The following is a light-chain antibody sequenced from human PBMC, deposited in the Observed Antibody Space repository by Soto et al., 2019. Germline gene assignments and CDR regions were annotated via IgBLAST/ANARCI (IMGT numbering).Light chain of an antibody. V-gene: IGLV1-44*01. Sequence: QSVLTQPPSASGTPGQRFTMSCSGSSSNIGSNIVNWYQQLPGTAPKLLIYSNNQRPSGVPDRFSGSKSGTSASLAISGLQSEDAADYYCAAWDDSLNGVVFGGGTKLTVL. CDR2: SNN. CDR3: AAWDDSLNGVV. J-gene: IGLJ2*01. CDR1: SSNIGSNI.